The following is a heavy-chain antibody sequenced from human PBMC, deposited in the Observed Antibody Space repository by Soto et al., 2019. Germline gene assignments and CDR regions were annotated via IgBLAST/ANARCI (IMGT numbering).Heavy chain of an antibody. D-gene: IGHD3-16*01. Sequence: QLQLQESGPGLVKPSETLSLTCTLSGGSISRTSFYWVWIRQPPGKGLEWIGSIYYNGSTYYNPSLKSRVTMSVDTSKNHFSLKVNSVTATDTAAYYCARTSDTTFGGVVTPFDSWGQGTLVTVSS. J-gene: IGHJ4*02. V-gene: IGHV4-39*02. CDR2: IYYNGST. CDR3: ARTSDTTFGGVVTPFDS. CDR1: GGSISRTSFY.